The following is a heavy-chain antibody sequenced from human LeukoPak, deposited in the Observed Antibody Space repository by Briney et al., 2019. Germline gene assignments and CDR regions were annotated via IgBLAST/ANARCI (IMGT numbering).Heavy chain of an antibody. CDR2: IYYSGST. V-gene: IGHV4-59*01. D-gene: IGHD2-8*01. CDR3: ARGTMMLGAFDI. Sequence: PSETLSLTRTVSGGSISSYYWSWIRQPPGKGLEWIGYIYYSGSTNYNPSLKSRVTISVDTSKNQFSLKLSSVTAADTAVYYCARGTMMLGAFDIWGQGTMVTVSS. CDR1: GGSISSYY. J-gene: IGHJ3*02.